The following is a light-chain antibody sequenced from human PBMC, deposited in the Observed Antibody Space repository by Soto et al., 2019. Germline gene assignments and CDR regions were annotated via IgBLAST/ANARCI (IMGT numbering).Light chain of an antibody. Sequence: EIVLTQSPGTLSLSPGERVTLSCRASQSVSSSYLAWYQQKPGQAPRLLIYGASSRATGIPDRFSGSGSGTDFTLTISRLEPEDFAVYYCQQYGSSSVGFGQGTKVEIK. CDR2: GAS. J-gene: IGKJ1*01. V-gene: IGKV3-20*01. CDR3: QQYGSSSVG. CDR1: QSVSSSY.